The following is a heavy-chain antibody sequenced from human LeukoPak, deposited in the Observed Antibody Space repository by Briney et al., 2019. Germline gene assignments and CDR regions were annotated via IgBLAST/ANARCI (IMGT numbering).Heavy chain of an antibody. V-gene: IGHV3-11*04. D-gene: IGHD2-21*02. CDR3: ARAPGDPIDY. CDR1: GFTFSDYY. J-gene: IGHJ4*02. Sequence: PGESLRLSCAASGFTFSDYYMNWIRQAPGKGLEWVSYISSSGTSMFYADSVKGRFTISRDDAKNLLHLQMNSLRAEDTAVYYCARAPGDPIDYWGQGTLVTVSS. CDR2: ISSSGTSM.